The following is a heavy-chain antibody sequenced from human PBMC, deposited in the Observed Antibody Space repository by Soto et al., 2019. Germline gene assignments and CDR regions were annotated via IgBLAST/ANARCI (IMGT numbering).Heavy chain of an antibody. CDR2: IYSGGNT. V-gene: IGHV3-53*01. CDR1: GFTVSSES. CDR3: ARASGSRLFDY. J-gene: IGHJ4*02. Sequence: EVQLVESGGDLIQPGGSLRLSCAASGFTVSSESMSWIRQAPGKGLEWVSVIYSGGNTYYADSVKGRFTNSRDPSKNTLHLQMNGLRDEYTAVYCCARASGSRLFDYWGQGALVTVSS. D-gene: IGHD1-26*01.